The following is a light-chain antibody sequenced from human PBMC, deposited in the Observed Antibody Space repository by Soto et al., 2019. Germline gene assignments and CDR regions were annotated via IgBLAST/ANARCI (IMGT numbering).Light chain of an antibody. CDR3: SSYTSSSIVV. Sequence: QLVLTQPASVSGSPGQSITISCTGTSSDIGGYNYVSWYQQHPGKAPKLMIYEVSNRPSGISNRFSGSKSGNTASLTISGLQAEDEAEYYCSSYTSSSIVVFGGGTKLTVL. CDR1: SSDIGGYNY. CDR2: EVS. V-gene: IGLV2-14*01. J-gene: IGLJ2*01.